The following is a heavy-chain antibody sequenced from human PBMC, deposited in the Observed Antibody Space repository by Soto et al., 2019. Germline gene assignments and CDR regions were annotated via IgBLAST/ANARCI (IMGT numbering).Heavy chain of an antibody. D-gene: IGHD4-17*01. Sequence: QLQLQESGPGLVKPSETLSLTCTVSGGSISSSSYYWGWIRQPPGKGLEWIGSIYYSGSTYYNPSLKSRVTISVDTSKNQFSLKLSSVTAADTAVYYCAVPGGDYGFVRYFDYWGQGTLVTVSS. CDR2: IYYSGST. J-gene: IGHJ4*02. CDR1: GGSISSSSYY. V-gene: IGHV4-39*01. CDR3: AVPGGDYGFVRYFDY.